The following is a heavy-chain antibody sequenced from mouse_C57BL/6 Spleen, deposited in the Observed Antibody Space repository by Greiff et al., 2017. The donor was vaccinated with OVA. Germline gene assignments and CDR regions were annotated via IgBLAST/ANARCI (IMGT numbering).Heavy chain of an antibody. CDR3: ARNYYGSSYVGYAMDY. V-gene: IGHV2-9-1*01. J-gene: IGHJ4*01. CDR1: GFSLTGYA. D-gene: IGHD1-1*01. CDR2: IWTGGGT. Sequence: VHLVESGPGLVAPSQSLSITCTVSGFSLTGYAISWVRQPPGKGLEWLGVIWTGGGTNYNSALKSSLSISKDNSKSQVFLKMNSLQTDDTARYYCARNYYGSSYVGYAMDYWGQGTSVTVSS.